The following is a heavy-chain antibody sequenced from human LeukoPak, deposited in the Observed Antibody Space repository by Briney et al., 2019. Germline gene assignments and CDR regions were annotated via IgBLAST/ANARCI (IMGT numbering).Heavy chain of an antibody. Sequence: GGSLRLSCAASGFSLITYNMNWVRQAPGQGLEWVAVISYDGSNNYYADSVKGRFTISGDNSKSRLYLQMNSLIHMDTLRSYCAKGGDCSGGSCYSGDFDYWGQGTLVTVSS. J-gene: IGHJ4*02. CDR2: ISYDGSNN. V-gene: IGHV3-30*18. CDR1: GFSLITYN. D-gene: IGHD2-15*01. CDR3: AKGGDCSGGSCYSGDFDY.